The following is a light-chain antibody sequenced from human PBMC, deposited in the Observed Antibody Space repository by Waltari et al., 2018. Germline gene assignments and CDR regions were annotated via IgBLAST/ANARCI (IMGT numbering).Light chain of an antibody. CDR3: QQRSNWPIT. CDR2: DTS. V-gene: IGKV3-11*01. CDR1: QSVNTY. J-gene: IGKJ5*01. Sequence: EIVLTQSPATLSLSPGERATLSCRASQSVNTYLAWYQQKPGQAPRLLIYDTSNRATGIPARFSGSGFATDFTLTISSLEPEDFAVYYCQQRSNWPITFGQGTRLEIK.